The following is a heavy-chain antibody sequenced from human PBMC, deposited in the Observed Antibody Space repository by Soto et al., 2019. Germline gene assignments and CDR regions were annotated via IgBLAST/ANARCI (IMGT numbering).Heavy chain of an antibody. D-gene: IGHD2-15*01. Sequence: GSLRLSCSASGFTFSAYEMHWVLQTTGKGLEWVSAIGAADDPYYLGSVKGRFTISRENAKNSLYLQMNSLRAEDTAVYYCARAYSGRLPRRADYYFAMDVWGQGTTVTVSS. J-gene: IGHJ6*02. CDR3: ARAYSGRLPRRADYYFAMDV. CDR2: IGAADDP. CDR1: GFTFSAYE. V-gene: IGHV3-13*05.